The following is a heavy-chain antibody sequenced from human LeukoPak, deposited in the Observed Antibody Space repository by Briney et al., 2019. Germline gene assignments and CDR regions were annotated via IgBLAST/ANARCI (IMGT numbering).Heavy chain of an antibody. CDR1: GVTVSTNY. CDR3: AKWPEGAMDYFDY. J-gene: IGHJ4*02. Sequence: GGSLRLSCAVSGVTVSTNYMGWVRQAPGKGLEWVSVIYADGGGGGTYYADSVKGRFTISRDNSKNTLYLEMSSLRVEDTAIYYCAKWPEGAMDYFDYWGQGTLVTVSS. CDR2: IYADGGGGGT. V-gene: IGHV3-53*01. D-gene: IGHD2-8*01.